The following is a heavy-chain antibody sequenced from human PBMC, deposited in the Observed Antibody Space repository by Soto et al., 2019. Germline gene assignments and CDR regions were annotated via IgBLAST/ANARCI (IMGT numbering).Heavy chain of an antibody. V-gene: IGHV1-69*02. J-gene: IGHJ5*01. Sequence: GASVKVSCKASGDPFSSFSISWVRQAPREGLEWMGRIIPVLNLADYAQNFQGRVTITADKSTTTVYMELSSLRPEDTATYYCAPYGSGTHRLDPWGQGTLVTVSS. D-gene: IGHD3-10*01. CDR3: APYGSGTHRLDP. CDR2: IIPVLNLA. CDR1: GDPFSSFS.